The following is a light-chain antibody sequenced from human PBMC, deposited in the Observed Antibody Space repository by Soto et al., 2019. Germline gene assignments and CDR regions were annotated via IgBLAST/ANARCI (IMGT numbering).Light chain of an antibody. Sequence: QTVVTQPPSASGSPGQSVTISCTGTSSDVGGYNYVSWYQQHPGKAPKLMIYEVSKRPSGVPDRFSGSKSGNTASLTVSGLQAEDEADYYCSSYAGSNNSVFGGGTKVTVL. V-gene: IGLV2-8*01. CDR1: SSDVGGYNY. CDR2: EVS. CDR3: SSYAGSNNSV. J-gene: IGLJ2*01.